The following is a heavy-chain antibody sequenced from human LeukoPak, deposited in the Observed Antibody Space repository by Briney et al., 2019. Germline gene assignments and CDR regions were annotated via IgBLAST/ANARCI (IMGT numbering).Heavy chain of an antibody. CDR3: ARRPPTGAALDH. CDR1: GFTFSVYG. V-gene: IGHV3-48*01. Sequence: GRSLRLSCAASGFTFSVYGMNWVRQAPGKGLEWISYISSSTSTINYADSVKGRFTISRDNANNSLFLQMHSLGVEDTAVYYCARRPPTGAALDHWGQGTLVTVSS. J-gene: IGHJ5*02. CDR2: ISSSTSTI. D-gene: IGHD6-6*01.